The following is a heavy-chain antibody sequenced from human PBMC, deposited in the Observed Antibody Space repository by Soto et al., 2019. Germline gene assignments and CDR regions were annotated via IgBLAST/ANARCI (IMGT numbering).Heavy chain of an antibody. Sequence: KSSETLSLTCAVSGGSISSGGYSWSWIRQPPGKGLEWIGYIYHSGSTYYNPSLKSRVTISVDRSKNQFSLKLSSVTAADTAVYYCARVTARLGDYKRGAFDIWGQGTMVTVSS. D-gene: IGHD4-17*01. CDR2: IYHSGST. CDR3: ARVTARLGDYKRGAFDI. J-gene: IGHJ3*02. V-gene: IGHV4-30-2*01. CDR1: GGSISSGGYS.